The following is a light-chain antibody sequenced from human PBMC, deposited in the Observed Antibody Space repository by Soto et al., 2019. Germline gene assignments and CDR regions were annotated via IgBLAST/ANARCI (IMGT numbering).Light chain of an antibody. J-gene: IGKJ2*01. CDR3: QQYNNWPPYT. Sequence: ELVMTQSPAPLSVSPGERVTLSCRASQSVSSNFAWYQQKPGQAPRLLIYGASTRATGIPARFSGSGSGTEFTLTISSLQSEDFAVYYCQQYNNWPPYTFGQGTKLEIK. V-gene: IGKV3-15*01. CDR2: GAS. CDR1: QSVSSN.